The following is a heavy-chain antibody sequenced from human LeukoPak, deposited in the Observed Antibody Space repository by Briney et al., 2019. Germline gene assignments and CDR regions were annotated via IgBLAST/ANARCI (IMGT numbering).Heavy chain of an antibody. CDR2: IYYSGST. Sequence: SETLSLTCTVSGGSISSYYWSWIRQPPGKGLEWIGYIYYSGSTNYKPSLKSRVTISVGTSKNQFSLKLRSVTAADTAVYYCARVTGYMIEDYFDYWGQGTLVTVSS. D-gene: IGHD3-22*01. V-gene: IGHV4-59*12. CDR1: GGSISSYY. J-gene: IGHJ4*02. CDR3: ARVTGYMIEDYFDY.